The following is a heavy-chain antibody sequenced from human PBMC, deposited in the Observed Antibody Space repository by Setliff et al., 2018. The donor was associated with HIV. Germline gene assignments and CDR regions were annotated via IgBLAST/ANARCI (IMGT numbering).Heavy chain of an antibody. D-gene: IGHD2-15*01. J-gene: IGHJ4*02. V-gene: IGHV1-69*13. CDR3: ARGKDAGAVVVGVSFDY. Sequence: SVKVSCKASGGTFSSYAITWVRQAPGQGLEWMGGIIPIFGTANYAQKFQGRVTITADESTSTAYMELNSLRSEDTAVYYCARGKDAGAVVVGVSFDYWGQGTLVTVSS. CDR1: GGTFSSYA. CDR2: IIPIFGTA.